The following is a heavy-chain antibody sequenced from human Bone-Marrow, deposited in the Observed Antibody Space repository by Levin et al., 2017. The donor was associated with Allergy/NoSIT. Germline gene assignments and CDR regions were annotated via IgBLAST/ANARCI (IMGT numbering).Heavy chain of an antibody. D-gene: IGHD3-22*01. CDR2: INPKSGDT. Sequence: VASVKVSCKTSGYTLTGHYMHWVRQAPGQGLEWMAWINPKSGDTNYRQKFQGRVTVTRDTSISTVYMELSMLRSDDTAIYYCARVGLGDTSGYYYVLGGFDVWGQGTMVIVSS. J-gene: IGHJ3*01. CDR3: ARVGLGDTSGYYYVLGGFDV. CDR1: GYTLTGHY. V-gene: IGHV1-2*02.